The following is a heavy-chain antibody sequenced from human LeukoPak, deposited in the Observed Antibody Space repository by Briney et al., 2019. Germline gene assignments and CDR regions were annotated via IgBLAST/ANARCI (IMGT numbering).Heavy chain of an antibody. CDR3: ASSWVRGSGWYESS. V-gene: IGHV1-24*01. CDR1: GYTLTELS. D-gene: IGHD6-19*01. J-gene: IGHJ4*02. Sequence: ASVKVSCKVSGYTLTELSMHWVRQAPGKGLEWMGGFDPEDDETIYAQKFQGRVTMTEDTSTDTAYMELSSLRSDDTAVYYCASSWVRGSGWYESSWGQGTLVTVSS. CDR2: FDPEDDET.